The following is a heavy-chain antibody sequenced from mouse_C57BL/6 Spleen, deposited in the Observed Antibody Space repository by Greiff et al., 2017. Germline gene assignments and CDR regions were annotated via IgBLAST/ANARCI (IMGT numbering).Heavy chain of an antibody. V-gene: IGHV1-77*01. Sequence: VQLQQSGAELVKPGASVKISCKASGYTFTDHYINWVKQRPGQGLEWIGKIGPGSGSTYYNEKFKGKATLTADKSSSTAYMQLSSLTSEDSAVYFCAREKYYGSSYAYYFDYWGQGTTLTVSS. CDR3: AREKYYGSSYAYYFDY. CDR2: IGPGSGST. J-gene: IGHJ2*01. CDR1: GYTFTDHY. D-gene: IGHD1-1*01.